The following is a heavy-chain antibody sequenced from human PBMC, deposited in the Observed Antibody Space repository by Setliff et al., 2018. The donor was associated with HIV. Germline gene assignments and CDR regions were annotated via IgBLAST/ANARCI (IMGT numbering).Heavy chain of an antibody. CDR3: ARVTSSPGYFLDY. CDR2: IYHSGST. CDR1: GGSISSSNW. D-gene: IGHD1-1*01. Sequence: SETLSLTCAVSGGSISSSNWWSWVRQPPGKGLEWIGEIYHSGSTNYNPSLKSRVTISVDKSKNQFSLKLSSVTAADTAVYYCARVTSSPGYFLDYWGQGTLVTVSS. V-gene: IGHV4-4*02. J-gene: IGHJ4*02.